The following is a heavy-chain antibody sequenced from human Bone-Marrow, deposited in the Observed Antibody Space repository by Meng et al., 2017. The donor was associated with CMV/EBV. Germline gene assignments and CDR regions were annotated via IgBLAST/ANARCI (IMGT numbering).Heavy chain of an antibody. CDR2: VSFDGSRT. J-gene: IGHJ6*02. Sequence: GESLKISCAPSGFTLSTYNIHWVRRAPGKGLEWVACVSFDGSRTDYAESVKGRFTISRDNSRNTLSVQMSSLRPDDTAVYYCAREGIHYDFSSGFRKTTRTSYGMDVWGQGTTVTVPS. CDR3: AREGIHYDFSSGFRKTTRTSYGMDV. V-gene: IGHV3-30-3*01. D-gene: IGHD3-3*01. CDR1: GFTLSTYN.